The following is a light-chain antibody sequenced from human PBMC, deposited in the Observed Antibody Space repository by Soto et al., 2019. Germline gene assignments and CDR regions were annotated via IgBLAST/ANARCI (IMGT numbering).Light chain of an antibody. CDR3: QQRTHWPPYT. CDR2: ATT. Sequence: IVLTQSPATLSLSPGERATLSCRASQSVSSYLAWYQQKTGQGPRLLIFATTTRATCIPARFSGSGSGTDFTLTISSLAPEDFAVYYCQQRTHWPPYTFGQGTRLEIK. CDR1: QSVSSY. J-gene: IGKJ2*01. V-gene: IGKV3-11*01.